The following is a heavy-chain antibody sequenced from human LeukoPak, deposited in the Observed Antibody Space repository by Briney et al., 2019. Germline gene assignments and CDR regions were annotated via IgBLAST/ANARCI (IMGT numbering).Heavy chain of an antibody. J-gene: IGHJ5*02. CDR2: ISGSGGST. CDR3: ARVRLEYYDFWSRFDP. V-gene: IGHV3-23*01. D-gene: IGHD3-3*01. Sequence: PGGSLRLSCAASGFTFSSHAMSWVRQAPGKGLEWVSGISGSGGSTPYADSVKGRFTISRDNSKNTLYLQMNSLRAEDTAVYYCARVRLEYYDFWSRFDPWGQGTLVTVSS. CDR1: GFTFSSHA.